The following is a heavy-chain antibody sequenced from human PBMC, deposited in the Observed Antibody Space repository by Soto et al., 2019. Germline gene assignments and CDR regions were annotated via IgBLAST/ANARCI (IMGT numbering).Heavy chain of an antibody. CDR1: GGSINSAGYY. CDR3: ARVQTIFGIITVFDY. D-gene: IGHD3-3*01. Sequence: SETLSLTCTVSGGSINSAGYYWSWLRQHPWQGLEWIGNIYYSGSTNYKPSLKSRVTISIDTSKNHFSLNLSSVTAADTAVYYCARVQTIFGIITVFDYWGQGXLVTVYS. J-gene: IGHJ4*02. CDR2: IYYSGST. V-gene: IGHV4-31*03.